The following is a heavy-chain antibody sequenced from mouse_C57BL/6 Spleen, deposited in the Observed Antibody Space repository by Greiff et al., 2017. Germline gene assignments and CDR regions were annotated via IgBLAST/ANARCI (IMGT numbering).Heavy chain of an antibody. J-gene: IGHJ4*01. Sequence: VHLVESGAELVRPGPSVKVSCKASGYAFTNYLIEWVKQRPGQGLEWIGVINPGSGGTNYNAKFKGKATLTADKSSSPAYMQLSSLTSEDAAVYVSAREGYYDSMDYWGQGTSVTVSS. CDR1: GYAFTNYL. CDR3: AREGYYDSMDY. V-gene: IGHV1-54*01. D-gene: IGHD2-4*01. CDR2: INPGSGGT.